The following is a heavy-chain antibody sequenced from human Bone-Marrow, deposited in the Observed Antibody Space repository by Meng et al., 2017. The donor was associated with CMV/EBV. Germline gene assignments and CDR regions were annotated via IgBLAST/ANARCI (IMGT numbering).Heavy chain of an antibody. V-gene: IGHV3-21*01. CDR1: GFTFSSYS. CDR2: ISSSSSYI. CDR3: ARVDWYGCNSRVPFDY. D-gene: IGHD4-23*01. J-gene: IGHJ4*02. Sequence: LALTCSASGFTFSSYSMNWVRQAPGKGLGWVSSISSSSSYIYHADSVKGRFTISRDNAKNSLYLQMNSLRAEDTAVYYCARVDWYGCNSRVPFDYWGQGTLVTVSS.